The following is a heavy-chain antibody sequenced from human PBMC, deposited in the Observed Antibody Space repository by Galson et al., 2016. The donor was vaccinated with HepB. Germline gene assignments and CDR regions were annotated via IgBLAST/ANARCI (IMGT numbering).Heavy chain of an antibody. Sequence: SVKVSCKASGYTFSNHGVNWVRQAPGQRLEWMGWVNPGNGYTRYSQNFQGRATITSDTSATTVYMELNSLTSEEKAVYYCVRDQVKGWAPFDYWGQGTLVTFSS. CDR3: VRDQVKGWAPFDY. CDR1: GYTFSNHG. V-gene: IGHV1-3*01. J-gene: IGHJ4*02. D-gene: IGHD6-19*01. CDR2: VNPGNGYT.